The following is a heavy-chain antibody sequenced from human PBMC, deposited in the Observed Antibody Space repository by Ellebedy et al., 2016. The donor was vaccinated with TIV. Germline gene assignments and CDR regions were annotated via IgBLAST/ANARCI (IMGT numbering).Heavy chain of an antibody. CDR2: ISYDGSNK. CDR3: ARDHIPSSSLNWFDP. CDR1: GFTFSSYA. J-gene: IGHJ5*02. Sequence: PGGSLRLSCAASGFTFSSYAMHWVRQAPGKGLEWVAVISYDGSNKYYADSVKGRFTISRDNSKNTLYLQMNSLRAEDTAVYYCARDHIPSSSLNWFDPWGQGTLVTVSS. V-gene: IGHV3-30*01. D-gene: IGHD6-13*01.